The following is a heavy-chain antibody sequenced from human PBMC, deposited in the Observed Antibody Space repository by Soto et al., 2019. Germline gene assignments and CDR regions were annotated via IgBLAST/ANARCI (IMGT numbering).Heavy chain of an antibody. CDR3: VRGRSYSVYDF. CDR1: GGSISGHS. D-gene: IGHD5-12*01. CDR2: IYPSGST. J-gene: IGHJ4*02. V-gene: IGHV4-4*07. Sequence: SETLSLTCTVSGGSISGHSWIWIRQPAGKGLEWIGHIYPSGSTSYNPSLRSRVNMSLDTSSNQIFLNLTSVTAADTAVFYCVRGRSYSVYDFWGPGNLVTVS.